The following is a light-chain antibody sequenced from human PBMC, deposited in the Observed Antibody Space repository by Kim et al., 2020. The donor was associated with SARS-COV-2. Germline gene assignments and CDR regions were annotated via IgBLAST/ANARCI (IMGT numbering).Light chain of an antibody. J-gene: IGLJ2*01. V-gene: IGLV2-14*04. CDR2: DVN. CDR1: NRDIGTYNL. Sequence: QSSTIACTGTNRDIGTYNLVSWFQQLPGKVPRLMIYDVNKRPSGVPSRFSGSKSGNTASLTISGLQPEDEADYYCSSYSYAATHVIFGGGTQLTVL. CDR3: SSYSYAATHVI.